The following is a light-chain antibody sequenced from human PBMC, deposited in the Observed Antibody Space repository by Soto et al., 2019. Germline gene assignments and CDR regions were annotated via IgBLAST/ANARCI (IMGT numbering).Light chain of an antibody. V-gene: IGKV4-1*01. J-gene: IGKJ4*01. CDR3: QQYYSTPLT. Sequence: DIGMIQFPESLGVSLGERATINCKSSQSVLYSSNNKNYLAWYQQKPGQPPKLLIYWASTRESGVPDRFSGSGSGTDFTLTISSLQAEDVAVYYCQQYYSTPLTFGGGTKVDIK. CDR1: QSVLYSSNNKNY. CDR2: WAS.